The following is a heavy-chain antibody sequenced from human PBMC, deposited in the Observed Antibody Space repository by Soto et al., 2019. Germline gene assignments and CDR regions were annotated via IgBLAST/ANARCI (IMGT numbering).Heavy chain of an antibody. V-gene: IGHV4-59*01. CDR1: GGSISSYY. CDR3: ARAPFVVVTYIDY. D-gene: IGHD2-21*02. CDR2: IYYSGST. J-gene: IGHJ4*02. Sequence: KPSETLSLTCTVSGGSISSYYWSWIRQPPGKGLEWIGYIYYSGSTNYNPSLKSRVTISVDTSKNQFSLKLSSVTAADTAVYYCARAPFVVVTYIDYWGQGTLVTVS.